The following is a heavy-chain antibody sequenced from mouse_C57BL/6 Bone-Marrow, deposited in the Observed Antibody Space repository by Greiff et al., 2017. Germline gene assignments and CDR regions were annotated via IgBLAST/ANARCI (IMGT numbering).Heavy chain of an antibody. V-gene: IGHV2-2*01. J-gene: IGHJ1*03. CDR1: GFSLTSYG. CDR2: IWSGGST. CDR3: AGGIPFDV. Sequence: QVQLKESGPGLVQPSQSLSITCTVSGFSLTSYGVHWVRQSPGKGLEWLGVIWSGGSTDYNAAFISRLSISKDNSKSQVFFKMNSLQADDTAIYYCAGGIPFDVWGTGTTVTVSS.